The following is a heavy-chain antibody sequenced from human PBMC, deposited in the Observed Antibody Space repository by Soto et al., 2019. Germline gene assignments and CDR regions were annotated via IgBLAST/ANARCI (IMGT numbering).Heavy chain of an antibody. CDR2: VSADGVSS. J-gene: IGHJ4*02. Sequence: PGGSLRLASEDSGFTFSSFAMGWVRQAPGKGLEWLSSVSADGVSSFSADSVRGRFRVSRDNSKNTLFLQMRFLRVEDTAVYYCAKTRQAPVGTHFFDLWGQGTQVTV. CDR1: GFTFSSFA. CDR3: AKTRQAPVGTHFFDL. V-gene: IGHV3-23*01.